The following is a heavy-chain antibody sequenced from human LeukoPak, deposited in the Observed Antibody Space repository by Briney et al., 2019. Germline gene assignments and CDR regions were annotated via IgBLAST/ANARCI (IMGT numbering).Heavy chain of an antibody. V-gene: IGHV3-21*01. D-gene: IGHD3-16*01. Sequence: GGSLRLSCAASGFTFNAFTMHWVRQAPGKGLEWISSFTTTSIYMYYADSVKGRFTISRDNSKNTLYLQMNSLRAEDTAVYYCASSYGSALDIWGQGTMVSVSS. CDR3: ASSYGSALDI. CDR1: GFTFNAFT. CDR2: FTTTSIYM. J-gene: IGHJ3*02.